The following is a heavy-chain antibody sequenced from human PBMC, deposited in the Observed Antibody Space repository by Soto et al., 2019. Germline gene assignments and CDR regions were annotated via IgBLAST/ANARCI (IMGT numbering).Heavy chain of an antibody. CDR2: ISSSGGST. D-gene: IGHD2-2*01. CDR1: GFAFSSYA. V-gene: IGHV3-23*01. CDR3: AKPSTSCYLCYFDY. Sequence: GGSLRLSCAASGFAFSSYAMSWVRQAPGKGLEWVSAISSSGGSTYSADSVKGRFTISRDNSKNTLYLQMNNLRAGDTAVYYCAKPSTSCYLCYFDYWGQGTLVTVSS. J-gene: IGHJ4*02.